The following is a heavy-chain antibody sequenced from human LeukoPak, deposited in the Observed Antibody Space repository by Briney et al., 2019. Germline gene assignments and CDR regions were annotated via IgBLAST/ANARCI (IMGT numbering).Heavy chain of an antibody. V-gene: IGHV3-23*01. CDR3: TTDGVGVEGATYDN. CDR2: ISGSGGST. D-gene: IGHD1-26*01. CDR1: GFTFSSYA. Sequence: GGSLRLSCAASGFTFSSYAMTWVRQAPGKGLEWVSSISGSGGSTYYADSVKGRFTISRDNSKNTLYLQMNSLKTEDTAVYYCTTDGVGVEGATYDNWGQGTLVSVSS. J-gene: IGHJ4*02.